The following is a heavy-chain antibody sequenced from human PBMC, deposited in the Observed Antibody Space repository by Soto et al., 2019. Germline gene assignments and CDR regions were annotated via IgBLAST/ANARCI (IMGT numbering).Heavy chain of an antibody. V-gene: IGHV4-59*01. CDR3: ARGSYYDFWSGYSHGKNYYYYGMDV. J-gene: IGHJ6*02. CDR1: GGSISSYY. D-gene: IGHD3-3*01. CDR2: IYYSGST. Sequence: RSLTCTVSGGSISSYYWSWIRQPPGKGLEWIGYIYYSGSTNYNPSLKSRVTISVDTSKNQFSLKLSSVTAADTAVYYCARGSYYDFWSGYSHGKNYYYYGMDVWGQGTTVTVS.